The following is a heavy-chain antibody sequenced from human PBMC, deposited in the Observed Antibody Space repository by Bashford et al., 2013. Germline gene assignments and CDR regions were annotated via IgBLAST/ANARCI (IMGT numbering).Heavy chain of an antibody. CDR1: GYTFTSYG. J-gene: IGHJ4*02. V-gene: IGHV1-18*01. CDR2: ISAYNGNT. D-gene: IGHD3-16*01. Sequence: ASVKVSSQRRSGYTFTSYGISWVRQAPGQGLEWMGWISAYNGNTNYAQKLQGRVTMTTDTSTSTAYMELRSLRSDDTAVYYCARVRALGGAALDFDYWGQGTLVTVSS. CDR3: ARVRALGGAALDFDY.